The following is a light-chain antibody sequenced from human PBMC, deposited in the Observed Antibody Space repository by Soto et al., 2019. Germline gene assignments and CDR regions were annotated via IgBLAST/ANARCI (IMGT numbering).Light chain of an antibody. CDR3: QQYTSSPRA. V-gene: IGKV3-20*01. Sequence: EIVFTQSPGIRSLSPGESATLSCRASERISSTFVDWYQQKPGKAPRLVIYAASSRATGIPDGFSGGGSGTEFTLTINRLEPEDFALDFCQQYTSSPRAFGQGTKVDI. CDR1: ERISSTF. CDR2: AAS. J-gene: IGKJ1*01.